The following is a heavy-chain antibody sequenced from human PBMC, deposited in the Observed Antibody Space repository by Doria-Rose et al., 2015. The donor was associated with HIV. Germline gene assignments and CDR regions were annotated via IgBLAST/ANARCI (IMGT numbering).Heavy chain of an antibody. V-gene: IGHV2-26*01. D-gene: IGHD6-13*01. CDR2: IFSDDDR. CDR1: GVSLSSPGMG. J-gene: IGHJ4*02. Sequence: QVTLKESGPVLVKPTETLTPTCTVSGVSLSSPGMGVSWIRQPPGKALEWLANIFSDDDRSYKTSLKSRLTISRGTSKSQLVLTMTDMDPVDTATYYCARIKSSRWYHKYYFDFWGQGTLVIVSA. CDR3: ARIKSSRWYHKYYFDF.